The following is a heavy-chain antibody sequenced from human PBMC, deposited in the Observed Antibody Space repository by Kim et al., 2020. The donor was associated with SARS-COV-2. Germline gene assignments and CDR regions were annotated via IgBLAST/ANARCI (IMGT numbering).Heavy chain of an antibody. V-gene: IGHV4-39*07. Sequence: KSRVTISVDTSKNQFSLKLSSVTAADTAVYYCARDPVVVVVAATTGFDYWGQGTLVTVSS. CDR3: ARDPVVVVVAATTGFDY. D-gene: IGHD2-15*01. J-gene: IGHJ4*02.